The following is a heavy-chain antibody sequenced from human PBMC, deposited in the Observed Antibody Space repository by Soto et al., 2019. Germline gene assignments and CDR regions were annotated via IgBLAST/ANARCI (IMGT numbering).Heavy chain of an antibody. CDR2: ISYDGSNK. CDR3: ANWGTGY. D-gene: IGHD3-10*01. CDR1: GFTFSSYC. Sequence: QVQLVESGGGVVQPGRSLRLSCAASGFTFSSYCMHWVRQAPGKGLEWVAVISYDGSNKYYADSVKGRFTISRDNSKNTGYMQMNSLRAERTAVYYCANWGTGYWGQGTLVSGS. J-gene: IGHJ4*02. V-gene: IGHV3-30*18.